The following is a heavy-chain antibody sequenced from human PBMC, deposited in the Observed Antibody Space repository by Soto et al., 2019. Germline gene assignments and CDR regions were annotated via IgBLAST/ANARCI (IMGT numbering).Heavy chain of an antibody. Sequence: QLQLQESGSRLMKPSQTLWLTCSVSGGSMSGGSYSWTWIRQPPGKNLEWIGNIYPSGSTSYNPSIKSRVTISIDKSTNQFSLRLTSVTAADTAIYYCARDRGGGSANFYQSLGMDVWGRGTTVIVSS. V-gene: IGHV4-30-2*01. J-gene: IGHJ6*02. CDR1: GGSMSGGSYS. CDR3: ARDRGGGSANFYQSLGMDV. D-gene: IGHD3-10*01. CDR2: IYPSGST.